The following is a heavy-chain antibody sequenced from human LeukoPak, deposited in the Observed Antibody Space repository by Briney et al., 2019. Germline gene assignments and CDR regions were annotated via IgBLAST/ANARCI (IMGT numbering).Heavy chain of an antibody. Sequence: SETLSLTCAVYGGSFSGYYWSWIRQPPGKGLEWIGEINHSGSTNYNPSLKSRVTISVDTSKNQFSLKLSSVTAADTAVYYCARGPLRSGYYRPNWFDPWGQGTLVAVSS. CDR1: GGSFSGYY. CDR2: INHSGST. D-gene: IGHD3-3*01. CDR3: ARGPLRSGYYRPNWFDP. V-gene: IGHV4-34*01. J-gene: IGHJ5*02.